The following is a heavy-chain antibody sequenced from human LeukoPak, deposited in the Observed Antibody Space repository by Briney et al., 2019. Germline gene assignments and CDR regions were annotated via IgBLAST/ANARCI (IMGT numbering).Heavy chain of an antibody. Sequence: ASVKVSCKASGYTFTSYYMHWVRQAPGQGLEWMGIINPSGGSTSYAQKFQGRVTMTRDMSTSTAYMELSSLRSEDTAVYYCARGSGIAAAGSPYFDYWGQGTLVTVSS. CDR2: INPSGGST. D-gene: IGHD6-13*01. CDR3: ARGSGIAAAGSPYFDY. CDR1: GYTFTSYY. J-gene: IGHJ4*02. V-gene: IGHV1-46*01.